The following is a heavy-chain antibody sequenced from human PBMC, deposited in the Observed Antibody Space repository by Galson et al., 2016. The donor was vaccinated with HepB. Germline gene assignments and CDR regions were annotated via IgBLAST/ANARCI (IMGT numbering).Heavy chain of an antibody. D-gene: IGHD5-18*01. V-gene: IGHV1-24*01. J-gene: IGHJ6*02. Sequence: SVKVSCKVSGYTLTELSMHWVRQAPGKGLEWMGGFDPEHGETIYAQKFQGRVTMTEDTSTDTAYMELSSLRSEDTVVYYCATGSYVDTAVVSVIVMEVWGRGATVTGAS. CDR3: ATGSYVDTAVVSVIVMEV. CDR1: GYTLTELS. CDR2: FDPEHGET.